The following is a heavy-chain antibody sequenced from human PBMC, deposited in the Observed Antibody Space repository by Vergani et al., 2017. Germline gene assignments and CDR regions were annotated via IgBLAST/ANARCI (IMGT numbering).Heavy chain of an antibody. CDR1: GFSVSDNY. J-gene: IGHJ4*02. CDR3: TTYNMGASIH. Sequence: EVRLVDSGGGLVQPGGSLRLSCAASGFSVSDNYMSWVRQAPGKGLEWVSILYVVGTSDYADSVKGRFTVSRDISKNTLHLQLNSLRVEDTAVYYCTTYNMGASIHWGRGTLVTVSS. V-gene: IGHV3-66*01. CDR2: LYVVGTS. D-gene: IGHD1-26*01.